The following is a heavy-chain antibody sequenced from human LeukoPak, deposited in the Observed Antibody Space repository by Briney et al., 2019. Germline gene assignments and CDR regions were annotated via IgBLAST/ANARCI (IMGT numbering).Heavy chain of an antibody. D-gene: IGHD4-17*01. V-gene: IGHV3-53*04. CDR3: ARGPLHEYGVN. Sequence: PGGSLRLSCAASGFTVSSDYMSWVRQAPGQGLEWVSVIYSSGTTYYTASVKGRFTISRQNFKNTLYLQMNSLRPDDTAVYYCARGPLHEYGVNWGQGTLVTVSS. CDR1: GFTVSSDY. J-gene: IGHJ4*02. CDR2: IYSSGTT.